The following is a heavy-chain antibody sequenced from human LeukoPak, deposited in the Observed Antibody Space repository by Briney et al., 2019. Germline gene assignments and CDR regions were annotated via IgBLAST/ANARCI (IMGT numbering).Heavy chain of an antibody. CDR3: ARGGSSSWPYYYGMDV. Sequence: SETLSLTCNVSGGSISSDYWSWIRQTPGKGREGIGYVYYSGSTNYKPSLKSRVTISVDTSQKQFSLQLRSVTAADTAVYYCARGGSSSWPYYYGMDVWGQGTTVTVSS. D-gene: IGHD6-13*01. CDR2: VYYSGST. J-gene: IGHJ6*02. V-gene: IGHV4-59*08. CDR1: GGSISSDY.